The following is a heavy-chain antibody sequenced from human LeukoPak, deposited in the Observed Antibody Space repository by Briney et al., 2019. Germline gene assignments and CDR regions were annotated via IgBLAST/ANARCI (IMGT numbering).Heavy chain of an antibody. Sequence: SETLSLTCAVYGGSFSGYYWSWIRQPPGKGLEWIGEINHSGSTNYNPSPKSRVTISVDTSKNQFSLKLSSVTAADTAVYYCARRITIFGVVTPAYYYYMDVWGKGTTVTVSS. D-gene: IGHD3-3*01. CDR3: ARRITIFGVVTPAYYYYMDV. V-gene: IGHV4-34*01. CDR1: GGSFSGYY. CDR2: INHSGST. J-gene: IGHJ6*03.